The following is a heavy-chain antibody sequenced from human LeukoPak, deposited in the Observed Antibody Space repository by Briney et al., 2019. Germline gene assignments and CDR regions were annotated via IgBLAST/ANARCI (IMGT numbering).Heavy chain of an antibody. D-gene: IGHD2-2*01. CDR1: RFTLSRYW. Sequence: GGSLRLSCAASRFTLSRYWMSWVRQAPGKGLEWVANIKQDGNEKYYVDSVEGRFTISRDNAKNSLYLQMSSLRVEDTAVYYCARDYQGHFEYWGQGTLVTVSS. J-gene: IGHJ4*02. CDR2: IKQDGNEK. CDR3: ARDYQGHFEY. V-gene: IGHV3-7*05.